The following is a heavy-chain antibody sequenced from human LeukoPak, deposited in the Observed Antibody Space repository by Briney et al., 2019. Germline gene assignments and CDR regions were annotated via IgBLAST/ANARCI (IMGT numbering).Heavy chain of an antibody. V-gene: IGHV3-30*03. J-gene: IGHJ3*02. CDR1: GFPFIEYS. CDR2: ISYDGSNK. CDR3: ARNYDFWLPVGAFDI. Sequence: GGSLRLSCTASGFPFIEYSMNWVRQVPGKGLEWVAVISYDGSNKYYADSVKGRFTISRDNSKNTLYLQMNSLRAEDTAVYYCARNYDFWLPVGAFDIWGQGTMVTVSS. D-gene: IGHD3-3*01.